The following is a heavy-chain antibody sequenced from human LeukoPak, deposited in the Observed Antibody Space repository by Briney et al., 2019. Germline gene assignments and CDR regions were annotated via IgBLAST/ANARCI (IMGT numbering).Heavy chain of an antibody. Sequence: GGSLRLSCAASGFTFSSGTKNWGRMAPAQGMGWMSFSSSSCGKTYYEDSLKGRFTISRDNSKTTLYLQMNSLRAEDTAVYHCANPPTVTSFDYGGQGTLVTVHS. D-gene: IGHD4-11*01. V-gene: IGHV3-23*01. J-gene: IGHJ4*02. CDR2: SSSSCGKT. CDR3: ANPPTVTSFDY. CDR1: GFTFSSGT.